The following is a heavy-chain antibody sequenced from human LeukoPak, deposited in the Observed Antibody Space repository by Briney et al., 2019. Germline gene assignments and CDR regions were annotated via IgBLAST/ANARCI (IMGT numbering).Heavy chain of an antibody. D-gene: IGHD3-22*01. Sequence: GGPLRLSCAASGFTFSSHWMSWVRQAPGKGLEWVATIKQDGSEKYYVDSVKGRFTISRDNAKNSLYLQMNSLRAEDTAVYYCARGFYDSSGSDYWGQGTLVTVSS. CDR2: IKQDGSEK. V-gene: IGHV3-7*01. CDR3: ARGFYDSSGSDY. J-gene: IGHJ4*02. CDR1: GFTFSSHW.